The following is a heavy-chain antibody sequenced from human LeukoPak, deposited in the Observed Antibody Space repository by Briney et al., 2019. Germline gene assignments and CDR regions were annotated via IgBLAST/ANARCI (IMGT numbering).Heavy chain of an antibody. CDR3: ARNLVRGSNTYRSRMDV. V-gene: IGHV4-34*01. CDR1: GGSFSGYY. CDR2: INHSGST. D-gene: IGHD3-10*01. J-gene: IGHJ6*02. Sequence: SETLSLTCAVYGGSFSGYYWSWIRQPPGKGLEWIGEINHSGSTNYNPSLKSRVTISVDTPKNQFSLKLSSVTAADTAVYYCARNLVRGSNTYRSRMDVWGQGTTVTVSS.